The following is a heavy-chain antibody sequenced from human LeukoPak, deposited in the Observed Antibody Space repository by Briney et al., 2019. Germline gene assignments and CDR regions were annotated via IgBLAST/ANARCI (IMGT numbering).Heavy chain of an antibody. CDR2: INHSGST. D-gene: IGHD2-8*02. J-gene: IGHJ5*02. Sequence: LETPSLTCAVYGGSFSGYYWSWIRQPPGKGLEWIGEINHSGSTNYNPSLKSRVTMSVDTSKNQFSLKLSSVTAADTAVYYCARGVLDWFDPWGQGTLVTVSS. V-gene: IGHV4-34*01. CDR1: GGSFSGYY. CDR3: ARGVLDWFDP.